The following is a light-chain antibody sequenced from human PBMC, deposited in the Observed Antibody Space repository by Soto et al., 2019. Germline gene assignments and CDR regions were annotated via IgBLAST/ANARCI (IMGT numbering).Light chain of an antibody. CDR3: CSYTSSSTYV. CDR1: SSDVGAYNY. Sequence: QSVLTQPASVSGSPGQSITISCTGTSSDVGAYNYVSWFQQHPGKAPKLMIYDVTNRPSGVSNRFSGSKSGNTASLTISGLQAEDEADYYCCSYTSSSTYVFGTGTKLTGL. CDR2: DVT. J-gene: IGLJ1*01. V-gene: IGLV2-14*01.